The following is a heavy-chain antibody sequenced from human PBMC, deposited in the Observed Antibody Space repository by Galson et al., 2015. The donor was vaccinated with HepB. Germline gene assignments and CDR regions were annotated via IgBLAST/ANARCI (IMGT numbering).Heavy chain of an antibody. CDR2: ISYDGSNK. D-gene: IGHD3-3*01. J-gene: IGHJ4*02. CDR3: AKDRADYDLGYYFDY. Sequence: SLRLSCAASGFTFSSYGMHWVRQALGKGLEWVAVISYDGSNKYYADSVKGRFTISRDNSKNTLYLQMNSLRAEDTAVYYCAKDRADYDLGYYFDYWGQGTLVTVSS. CDR1: GFTFSSYG. V-gene: IGHV3-30*18.